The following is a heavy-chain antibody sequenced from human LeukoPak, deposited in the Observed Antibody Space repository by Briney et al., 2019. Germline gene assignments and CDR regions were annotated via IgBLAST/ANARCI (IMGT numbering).Heavy chain of an antibody. CDR3: ARRSRGTLSPFDI. D-gene: IGHD1-1*01. J-gene: IGHJ3*02. V-gene: IGHV4-34*01. Sequence: SETLSLTCAVYGGSFSGYYWSWIRQPPGKGLEWIGEINHSGSTNYNPSLKSRVTISVDTSKNQFSLKLSSVTAADTAVYYCARRSRGTLSPFDIWGQGTMVTVSS. CDR1: GGSFSGYY. CDR2: INHSGST.